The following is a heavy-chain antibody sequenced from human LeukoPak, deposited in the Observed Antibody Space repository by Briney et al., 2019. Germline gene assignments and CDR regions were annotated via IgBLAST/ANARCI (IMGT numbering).Heavy chain of an antibody. Sequence: GGSLRLSCAGSAFTFSSYWMGWVRPAPGKGPEWVANIKDDGSEKYYLDSVKGRFTISRDNAKNSLYLQMNSLRAEDTAVYSCARIKEYGFDIWGQGTMVTVSS. CDR1: AFTFSSYW. CDR3: ARIKEYGFDI. V-gene: IGHV3-7*01. J-gene: IGHJ3*02. D-gene: IGHD3-10*01. CDR2: IKDDGSEK.